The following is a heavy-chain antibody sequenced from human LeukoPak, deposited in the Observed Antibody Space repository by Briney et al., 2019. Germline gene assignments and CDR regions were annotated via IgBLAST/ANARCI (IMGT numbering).Heavy chain of an antibody. J-gene: IGHJ4*02. V-gene: IGHV1-2*02. CDR1: GYTFTRHY. Sequence: ASVKVSCKASGYTFTRHYMHWVRQVPGQGLEWMGWISPVSGDRNSAQKFQGRVTMTTDTSITTAYMELSRLTSDDTAVYFCLTDGYLGQGTLVTVSS. CDR3: LTDGY. CDR2: ISPVSGDR.